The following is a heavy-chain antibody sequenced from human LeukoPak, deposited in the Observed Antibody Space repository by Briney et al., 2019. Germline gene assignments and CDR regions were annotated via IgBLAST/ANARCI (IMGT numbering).Heavy chain of an antibody. J-gene: IGHJ4*02. D-gene: IGHD6-13*01. CDR2: ISRTGNSI. CDR3: ARGPYSSNWYVDY. Sequence: GGSLRLSCAASGFTLSSYVMNWVRLAPGKGLEWISYISRTGNSIYYADSVKGRFTISRDSAKNSLCLQMNSLRAEDTAVYYCARGPYSSNWYVDYWGQGTLVTVAS. CDR1: GFTLSSYV. V-gene: IGHV3-48*03.